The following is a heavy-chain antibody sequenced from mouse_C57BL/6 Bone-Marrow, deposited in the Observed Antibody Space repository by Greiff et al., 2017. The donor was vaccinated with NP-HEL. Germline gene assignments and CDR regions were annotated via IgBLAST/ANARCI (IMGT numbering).Heavy chain of an antibody. CDR3: ARKEITTVWGYFDY. D-gene: IGHD1-1*01. V-gene: IGHV1-80*01. J-gene: IGHJ2*01. CDR2: IYPGDGDT. Sequence: QVQLQQSGAELVKPGASVKISCKASGYAFSSYWMNWVKQRPGKGLEWIGQIYPGDGDTNYNGKFKGKATLTAAKSSSTAYMQLSSLTSEDSAVYFCARKEITTVWGYFDYWGQGTTLTVSS. CDR1: GYAFSSYW.